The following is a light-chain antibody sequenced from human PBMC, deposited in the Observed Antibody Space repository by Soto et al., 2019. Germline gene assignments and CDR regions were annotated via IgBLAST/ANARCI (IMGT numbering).Light chain of an antibody. CDR1: SSDVGAYNY. Sequence: QSVLTQPRSGSGAPGQSGTISCTGTSSDVGAYNYVSWYQQHPDKAPKFMIYDVNKRPSGVPDRFSGSKSGNTASLTISGLQAEDEADYYCPSYAGPPYAFGPGPKVTV. CDR2: DVN. V-gene: IGLV2-11*01. CDR3: PSYAGPPYA. J-gene: IGLJ1*01.